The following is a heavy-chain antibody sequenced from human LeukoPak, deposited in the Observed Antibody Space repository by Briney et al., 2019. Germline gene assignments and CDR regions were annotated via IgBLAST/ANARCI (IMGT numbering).Heavy chain of an antibody. D-gene: IGHD3-22*01. V-gene: IGHV3-9*01. CDR1: GFTFDDYA. CDR2: ISWNSGSI. Sequence: PGGSLGLSCAASGFTFDDYAMHWVRQAPGKGLEWVSGISWNSGSIGYADSVKGRFTISRDNAKNSLYLQMNSLRAEDTALYYCAKANYYDSSGWIGYWGQGTLVTVSS. J-gene: IGHJ4*02. CDR3: AKANYYDSSGWIGY.